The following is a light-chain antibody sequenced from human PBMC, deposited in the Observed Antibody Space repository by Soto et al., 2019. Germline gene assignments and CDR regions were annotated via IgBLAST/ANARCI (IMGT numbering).Light chain of an antibody. CDR1: RSNIGNNA. Sequence: QSVVTQPPSVSDAPRQRVTISCSGSRSNIGNNAVNWYQQVPGKAPKLLIYYDDLLPSGVSDRFSGSKSGTSASLAISGLQSEDEADYYCAACDDRLNGPVFGGGTKLTVL. CDR2: YDD. CDR3: AACDDRLNGPV. J-gene: IGLJ3*02. V-gene: IGLV1-36*01.